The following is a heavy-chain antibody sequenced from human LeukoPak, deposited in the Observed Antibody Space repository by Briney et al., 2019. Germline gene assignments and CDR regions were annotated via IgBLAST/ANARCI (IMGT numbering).Heavy chain of an antibody. V-gene: IGHV3-23*01. J-gene: IGHJ4*02. CDR3: AKEIGLYYYGSGILDY. CDR2: ISGSGGST. Sequence: GGSLRLSCAASGFTFSSYGMSWVRQAPGKGLEWVSAISGSGGSTYYADSVKGRFTISRDNSKNTLYLQMNSLRAEDTAVYYCAKEIGLYYYGSGILDYWGQGTLVTVSS. D-gene: IGHD3-10*01. CDR1: GFTFSSYG.